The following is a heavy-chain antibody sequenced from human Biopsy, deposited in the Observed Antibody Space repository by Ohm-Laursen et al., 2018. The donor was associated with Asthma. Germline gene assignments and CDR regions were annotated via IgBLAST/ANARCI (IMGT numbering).Heavy chain of an antibody. V-gene: IGHV4-61*01. Sequence: SETLSLTCTVSGGSVSTGSYYWSWIRQPPGKGLEWLGYIYYTGSDNYSPSLKSRVTISVDTSKNQFSLRLNSVTAADTAVYYCARGPNYHGSGRAPIGMDVWGQGTTVTVSS. J-gene: IGHJ6*02. CDR2: IYYTGSD. CDR1: GGSVSTGSYY. D-gene: IGHD3-10*01. CDR3: ARGPNYHGSGRAPIGMDV.